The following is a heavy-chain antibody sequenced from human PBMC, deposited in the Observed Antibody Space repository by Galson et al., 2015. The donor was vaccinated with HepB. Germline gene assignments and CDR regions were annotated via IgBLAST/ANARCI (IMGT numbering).Heavy chain of an antibody. CDR3: ARGRFLEWLLHLWYFDY. CDR1: GYTFTSYD. V-gene: IGHV1-8*01. Sequence: SVKVSCKASGYTFTSYDINWVRQATGQGLEWMGWMNPNSGNTGYAQKFQGRVTMTRNTSISTAYMELSSLRSEDTAVYYCARGRFLEWLLHLWYFDYWGQGALATVSS. D-gene: IGHD3-3*01. J-gene: IGHJ4*02. CDR2: MNPNSGNT.